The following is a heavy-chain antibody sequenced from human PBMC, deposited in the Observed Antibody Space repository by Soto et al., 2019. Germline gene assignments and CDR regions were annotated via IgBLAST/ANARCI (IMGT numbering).Heavy chain of an antibody. V-gene: IGHV1-24*01. J-gene: IGHJ6*02. CDR1: GYTLTELS. D-gene: IGHD6-6*01. CDR3: APDLIAARPPYYYYGMDV. CDR2: FDPEDGET. Sequence: ASVKVSCKVSGYTLTELSMHWVRQAPGKGLEWMGGFDPEDGETIYAQKFQGRVTMTEDTSTDTAYMELSSLRSEDTAVYYCAPDLIAARPPYYYYGMDVWGQGSTVTVSS.